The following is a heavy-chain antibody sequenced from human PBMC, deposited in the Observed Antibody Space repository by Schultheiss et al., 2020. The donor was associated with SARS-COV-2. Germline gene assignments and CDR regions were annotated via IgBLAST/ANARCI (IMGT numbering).Heavy chain of an antibody. Sequence: SETLSLTCTVSGGSISSYYWSWIRQPPGKGLEWIGYIYYSGSTNYNPSLKSRVTISVDTSKNQFSLKLSSVTAADTAVYYCAREDYGDYGVVDYWGQGTLVTVSS. CDR1: GGSISSYY. CDR2: IYYSGST. D-gene: IGHD4-17*01. V-gene: IGHV4-59*01. J-gene: IGHJ4*02. CDR3: AREDYGDYGVVDY.